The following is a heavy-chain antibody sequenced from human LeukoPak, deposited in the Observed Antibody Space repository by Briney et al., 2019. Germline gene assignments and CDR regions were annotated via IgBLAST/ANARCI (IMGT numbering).Heavy chain of an antibody. Sequence: GGSLRLSCAASGFIFSRYWMSWVRQAPGKGLEWVANIKKDGSEKYYVDSVEGRPTISRDNAKNSLYLQMNSLRAEDTAVYYCSRDATGDHWGQGTLVSVSS. CDR3: SRDATGDH. CDR1: GFIFSRYW. V-gene: IGHV3-7*05. CDR2: IKKDGSEK. J-gene: IGHJ4*02.